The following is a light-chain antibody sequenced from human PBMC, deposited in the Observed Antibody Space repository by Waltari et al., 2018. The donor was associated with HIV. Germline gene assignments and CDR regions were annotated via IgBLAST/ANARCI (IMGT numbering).Light chain of an antibody. CDR2: RNN. CDR1: GSNIGNNH. J-gene: IGLJ2*01. V-gene: IGLV1-47*01. CDR3: AAWDDSLSGV. Sequence: QSVLTQPPSASGTTGQRVTIACSGGGSNIGNNHVYWYQQFPGTAPKLLIYRNNQRPSGVPDRFSGSKSGTSASLVISGLRSDDEADYYCAAWDDSLSGVFGGGTKVTVL.